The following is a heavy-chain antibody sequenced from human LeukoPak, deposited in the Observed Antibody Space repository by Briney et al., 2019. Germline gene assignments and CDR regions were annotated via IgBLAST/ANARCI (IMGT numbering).Heavy chain of an antibody. Sequence: GGSLRLSCAASGFTFSSYWMSWVRQAPGKGLGCVANIKQDGSEKYYVDSVKGRFTISRDNAKNSLYLKMNSLRAEDTAVYYCASQSSGGFFEDYWGQGTLVTVSS. CDR1: GFTFSSYW. J-gene: IGHJ4*02. CDR3: ASQSSGGFFEDY. V-gene: IGHV3-7*01. CDR2: IKQDGSEK. D-gene: IGHD3-3*01.